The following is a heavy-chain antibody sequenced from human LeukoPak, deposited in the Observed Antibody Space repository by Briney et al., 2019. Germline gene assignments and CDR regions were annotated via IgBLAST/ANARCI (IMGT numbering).Heavy chain of an antibody. V-gene: IGHV1-18*01. CDR2: ISAYNGNT. D-gene: IGHD2-8*01. J-gene: IGHJ3*02. CDR1: GYTFTSYG. Sequence: ASVKVSCKASGYTFTSYGVSWVRQAPGQGLEWMGWISAYNGNTNYAQKLQGRVTMTTDTSTSTAYMELGSLRSDDTAVYYCARHIVLMVYAIDAFDIWGQRTMVTVSS. CDR3: ARHIVLMVYAIDAFDI.